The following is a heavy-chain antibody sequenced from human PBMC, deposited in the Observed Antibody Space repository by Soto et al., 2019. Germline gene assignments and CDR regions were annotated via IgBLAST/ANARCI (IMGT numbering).Heavy chain of an antibody. V-gene: IGHV1-69*08. J-gene: IGHJ4*02. CDR3: ARDEGDYGDYPMDY. CDR2: IIPILGIA. D-gene: IGHD4-17*01. Sequence: QVQLVQSGAEVKKPGSSVKVSCKASGGTFSSYTISWVRQAPGQGLEWMGRIIPILGIANYAQKFQGRVTITADKXXSTAYMELSSLRSEDTAVYYCARDEGDYGDYPMDYWGQGTLVTVSS. CDR1: GGTFSSYT.